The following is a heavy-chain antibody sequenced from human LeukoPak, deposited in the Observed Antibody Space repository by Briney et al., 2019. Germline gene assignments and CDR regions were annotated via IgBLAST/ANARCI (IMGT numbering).Heavy chain of an antibody. CDR2: IYRSGST. CDR1: GYSISSVNV. D-gene: IGHD4-17*01. V-gene: IGHV4-38-2*02. CDR3: EREPDGDHLDY. Sequence: SETLSLTCTVSGYSISSVNVWGWIRQPPGKGLEWIGSIYRSGSTYYSPSLKSRVTISVDTSRNQFALNLRSVPAAETAVYYCEREPDGDHLDYWGQGTLVIVSS. J-gene: IGHJ4*02.